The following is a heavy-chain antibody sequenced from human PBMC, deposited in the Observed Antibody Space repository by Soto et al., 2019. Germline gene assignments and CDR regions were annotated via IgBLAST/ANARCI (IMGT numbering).Heavy chain of an antibody. J-gene: IGHJ4*02. Sequence: SETLSLTCTVSGGSISRSGYFWSWIRQHPGKGLEWIGYIYDSGSTYYNPSLKSRVSLSVDTSKNHFSLNLTSVTAADTAMYYCARSSRSYFDYWGQGTLVTVSS. CDR3: ARSSRSYFDY. V-gene: IGHV4-31*03. CDR2: IYDSGST. CDR1: GGSISRSGYF.